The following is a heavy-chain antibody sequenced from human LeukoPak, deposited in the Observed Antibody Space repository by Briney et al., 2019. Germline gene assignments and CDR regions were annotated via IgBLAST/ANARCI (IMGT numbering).Heavy chain of an antibody. CDR1: GGSISGYY. D-gene: IGHD4-23*01. V-gene: IGHV4-59*08. Sequence: PSETPSLTCTASGGSISGYYWSWLRQPPGKGLEWIGYIYYSGSTDYNPSLKSRVTISLDTSKNQFSLKLSSVTAADTAVYYCARSGGHSGGYWGQGTLVTVSS. J-gene: IGHJ4*02. CDR2: IYYSGST. CDR3: ARSGGHSGGY.